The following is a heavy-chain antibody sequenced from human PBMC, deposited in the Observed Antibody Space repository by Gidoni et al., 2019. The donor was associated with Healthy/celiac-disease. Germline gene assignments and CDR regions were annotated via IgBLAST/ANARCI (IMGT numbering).Heavy chain of an antibody. CDR1: GGSISSSSYY. D-gene: IGHD6-19*01. CDR2: IYYSGST. V-gene: IGHV4-39*01. CDR3: ARRTGGDIAVAGTRSHYYYYGMDV. Sequence: QLQLQESGPGLVKPSEPLSLTCTVSGGSISSSSYYWGWLRQPPGTGLEWIGSIYYSGSTYYNPSLKSRVTISVDTSKNQFSLKLSSVTAADTAVYYCARRTGGDIAVAGTRSHYYYYGMDVWGQGTTVTVSS. J-gene: IGHJ6*02.